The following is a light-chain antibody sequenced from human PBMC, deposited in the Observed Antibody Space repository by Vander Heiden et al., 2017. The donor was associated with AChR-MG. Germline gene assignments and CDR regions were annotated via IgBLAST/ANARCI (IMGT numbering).Light chain of an antibody. V-gene: IGLV2-8*01. CDR3: SSYAGSNSRGV. Sequence: QSALTQPPSASGSPGQSVTISCTGTSSDVGAYNYVSWYQLHPGKAPNLMIYEVSKRPSGVPDRFSGSKSGNTASLTVSGLQAEDEADYCCSSYAGSNSRGVFGGGTKLTVL. J-gene: IGLJ3*02. CDR1: SSDVGAYNY. CDR2: EVS.